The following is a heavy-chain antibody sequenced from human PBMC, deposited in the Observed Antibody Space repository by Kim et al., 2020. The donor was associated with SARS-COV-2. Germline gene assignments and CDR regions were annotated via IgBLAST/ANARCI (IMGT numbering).Heavy chain of an antibody. CDR2: IKSKTDGGTT. J-gene: IGHJ4*02. CDR3: TTGGSYYQSGDY. V-gene: IGHV3-15*01. CDR1: GFTFSNAW. D-gene: IGHD1-26*01. Sequence: GGSLRLSCAASGFTFSNAWMSRVRQAPGKGLEWVGRIKSKTDGGTTDYAAPVKGRFTISRDDSKNTLYLQMNSLKTEDTAVYYCTTGGSYYQSGDYWGQGTLVTVSS.